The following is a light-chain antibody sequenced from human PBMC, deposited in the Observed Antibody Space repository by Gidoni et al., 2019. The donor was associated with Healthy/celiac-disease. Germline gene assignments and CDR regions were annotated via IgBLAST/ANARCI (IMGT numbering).Light chain of an antibody. CDR3: QQRSNWVT. CDR1: QSVSSY. CDR2: DAS. V-gene: IGKV3-11*01. J-gene: IGKJ4*01. Sequence: ELVLTQSPATLSLSPGERATLSCRASQSVSSYLAWYQQKPGQAPRLLIYDASNRATGIPARFSGSGSGTDFTLTISSLEPEDFAVYYCQQRSNWVTFXGXTKVEIK.